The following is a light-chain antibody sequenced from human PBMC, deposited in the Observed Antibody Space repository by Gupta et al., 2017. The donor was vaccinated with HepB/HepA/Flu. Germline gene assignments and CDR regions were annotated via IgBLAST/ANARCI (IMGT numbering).Light chain of an antibody. CDR3: SSYTRSSTLGV. CDR1: SSDVGGYNY. CDR2: DVS. J-gene: IGLJ1*01. V-gene: IGLV2-14*01. Sequence: QSALTQPASVSGSPGQSIPISCTGTSSDVGGYNYVSWYQQHPDKAPKLMIYDVSNRPSGVSNRFSGSKSGSTASLTISGLQAEDEADYYCSSYTRSSTLGVFGTGTKVTVL.